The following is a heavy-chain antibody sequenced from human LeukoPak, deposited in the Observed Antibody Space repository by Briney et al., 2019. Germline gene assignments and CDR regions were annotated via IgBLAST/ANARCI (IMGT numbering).Heavy chain of an antibody. Sequence: GGSLRLSCAASGFTFITYAMSWVRQAPGKGLEWVSSISAGGGSTYYADSVKGRFTISRDNSKNTLYPQMNSLRAEDTAVYYCAKGGSNVGSSKYYFDYWGQGTLVTVSS. CDR2: ISAGGGST. D-gene: IGHD6-6*01. CDR3: AKGGSNVGSSKYYFDY. V-gene: IGHV3-23*01. J-gene: IGHJ4*02. CDR1: GFTFITYA.